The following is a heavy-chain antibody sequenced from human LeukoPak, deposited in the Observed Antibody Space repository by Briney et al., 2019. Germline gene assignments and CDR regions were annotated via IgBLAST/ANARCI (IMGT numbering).Heavy chain of an antibody. CDR2: IYPGGPDT. Sequence: GESLKISCKGSGYSFANYWIGWVRQMPGKGLEWMGIIYPGGPDTRYSPSFQGQVTISTDKSITTAYLQWSSLKASDTAMYYCARYDMASSGYFGDYWGQGTLVTVSS. V-gene: IGHV5-51*01. CDR1: GYSFANYW. J-gene: IGHJ4*02. CDR3: ARYDMASSGYFGDY. D-gene: IGHD3-22*01.